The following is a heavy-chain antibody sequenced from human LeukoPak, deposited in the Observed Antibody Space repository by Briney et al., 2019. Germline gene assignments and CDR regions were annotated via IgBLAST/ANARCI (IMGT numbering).Heavy chain of an antibody. CDR3: GRNRLGKAFDI. Sequence: ASVKVSCKASGYTFTGYYMHWVRQAPGQGLEWMGWINPNSGGTNYAQKFQGRVTMTRDTSISTAYMELNRLTFDDTAVYYCGRNRLGKAFDIWGQGKMVTISS. CDR2: INPNSGGT. J-gene: IGHJ3*02. V-gene: IGHV1-2*02. D-gene: IGHD7-27*01. CDR1: GYTFTGYY.